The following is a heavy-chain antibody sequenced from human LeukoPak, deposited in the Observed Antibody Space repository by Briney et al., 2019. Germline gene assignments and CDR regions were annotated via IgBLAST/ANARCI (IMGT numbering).Heavy chain of an antibody. J-gene: IGHJ4*02. CDR2: ISYDGSNK. Sequence: GRSLRLSCAASGFTFSSYGMHWVRQAPGKGLEWVAVISYDGSNKYYEDSAKGRVTISRDNSKNTLYLQMSSLRAEDTAVYYCAKTSSAPASPGDYYDSSGYYPTFFDYWGQGTLVTVSS. D-gene: IGHD3-22*01. CDR3: AKTSSAPASPGDYYDSSGYYPTFFDY. CDR1: GFTFSSYG. V-gene: IGHV3-30*18.